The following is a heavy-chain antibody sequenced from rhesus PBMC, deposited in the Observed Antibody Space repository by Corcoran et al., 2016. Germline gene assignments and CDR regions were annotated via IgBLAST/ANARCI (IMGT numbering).Heavy chain of an antibody. V-gene: IGHV3-119*01. J-gene: IGHJ4*01. Sequence: EVQLVESGGGLVQHGGSVRLSCAASGFTFCSYWRYWVRQAPGKGLEWVSRISRDGSRTYYADSVKGRFTSSRENAKNSLYLQMNSLRPEDTAVYYCTYFDYWGQGVLVTVSS. CDR2: ISRDGSRT. CDR1: GFTFCSYW. CDR3: TYFDY.